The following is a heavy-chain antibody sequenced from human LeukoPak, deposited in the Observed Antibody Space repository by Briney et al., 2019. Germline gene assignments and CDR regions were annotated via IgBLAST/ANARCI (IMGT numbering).Heavy chain of an antibody. CDR1: GFSFSSYW. CDR2: VNNDGSST. J-gene: IGHJ4*02. D-gene: IGHD6-19*01. V-gene: IGHV3-74*01. CDR3: ARSSYPYYFDY. Sequence: GGSLRLSCGASGFSFSSYWMHWVRQAPGKGLMWVSRVNNDGSSTTYADSVEGRFTNSRDNARSTLYLQMNSLRAEDTAVYYCARSSYPYYFDYWGQGTLVTVSS.